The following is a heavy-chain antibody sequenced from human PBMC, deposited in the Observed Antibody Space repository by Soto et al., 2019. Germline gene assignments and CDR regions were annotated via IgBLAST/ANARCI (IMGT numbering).Heavy chain of an antibody. CDR2: IIPIFGTA. CDR3: ARSGCSGGSCYPHYFDY. J-gene: IGHJ4*02. V-gene: IGHV1-69*13. D-gene: IGHD2-15*01. Sequence: VKVSCKASGRTFSSYTISWVRQAPGQGVEGMGGIIPIFGTANYAQKFQGRVTITADDSTSTAYMELSSLRSEDTAVYYCARSGCSGGSCYPHYFDYWGQGTLVTVSS. CDR1: GRTFSSYT.